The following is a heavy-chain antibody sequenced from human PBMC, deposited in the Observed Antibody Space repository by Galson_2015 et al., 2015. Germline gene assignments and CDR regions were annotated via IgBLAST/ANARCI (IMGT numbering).Heavy chain of an antibody. CDR2: ISSSSSYI. V-gene: IGHV3-21*01. J-gene: IGHJ3*02. CDR3: ARYVGALDAFDI. CDR1: GFTFSSYS. D-gene: IGHD3-16*01. Sequence: SLRLSCAASGFTFSSYSTNWVRQAPGKGLEWVSSISSSSSYIYYADSVKGRITISRDNAKNSLYLQMNSLRAEDTAVYYCARYVGALDAFDIWGQGTMVTVSS.